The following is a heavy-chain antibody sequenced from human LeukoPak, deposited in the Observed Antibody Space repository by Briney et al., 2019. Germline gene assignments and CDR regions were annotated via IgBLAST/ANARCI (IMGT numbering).Heavy chain of an antibody. D-gene: IGHD6-6*01. J-gene: IGHJ4*02. Sequence: GGSLRLSCAASGFTVSSNYMSWVRQAPGKGLEWVSVIYTGGTTHYADSLNDRFTISRDDSINTLYLQMNSLRAEDTAVCYCARDSSSYYFDYWGQGTLVTVSS. V-gene: IGHV3-66*01. CDR3: ARDSSSYYFDY. CDR2: IYTGGTT. CDR1: GFTVSSNY.